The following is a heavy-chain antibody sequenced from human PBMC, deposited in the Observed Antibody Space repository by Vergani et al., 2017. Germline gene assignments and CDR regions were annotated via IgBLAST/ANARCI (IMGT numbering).Heavy chain of an antibody. J-gene: IGHJ4*02. CDR2: INWNGGST. V-gene: IGHV3-20*04. CDR3: AREWNAYYDFWSGYYTQYYFDY. D-gene: IGHD3-3*01. CDR1: GFTFDDYG. Sequence: EVQLVESGGGVVRPGGSLRLSCAASGFTFDDYGMSWVRQAPGKGLEWVSGINWNGGSTGYADSVKGRFTISRDNAKNSMYLQMNSLRAEDTALYYCAREWNAYYDFWSGYYTQYYFDYWGQGTLVTVSS.